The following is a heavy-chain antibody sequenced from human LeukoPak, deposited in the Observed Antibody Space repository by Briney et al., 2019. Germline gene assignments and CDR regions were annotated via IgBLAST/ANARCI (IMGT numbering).Heavy chain of an antibody. V-gene: IGHV3-30*04. CDR1: GFTFSSYA. CDR2: ISYDGSNK. J-gene: IGHJ4*02. D-gene: IGHD3-10*01. Sequence: GRSLRLSCAASGFTFSSYAMHWVRQAPGKGLEWVAVISYDGSNKYYADSVKGRFTISRDNSKNTLYLQMNSLRAEDTAVYYCARNAITMVRGVIIFDYWGQGTLVTVSS. CDR3: ARNAITMVRGVIIFDY.